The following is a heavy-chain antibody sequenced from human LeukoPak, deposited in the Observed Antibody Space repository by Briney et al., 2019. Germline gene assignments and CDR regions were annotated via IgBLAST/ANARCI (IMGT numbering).Heavy chain of an antibody. CDR2: ISYDGSNK. CDR3: AKDTLPLGYYEGYFDY. V-gene: IGHV3-30*18. D-gene: IGHD3-22*01. CDR1: GFTFSSYG. Sequence: GRSLRLSCAASGFTFSSYGMHWVRQAPGKGLEWVAVISYDGSNKYYADSVKGRFTISRDNSKNTLYLQMNSLRAEDTAVYYCAKDTLPLGYYEGYFDYWGQGTLVTVSS. J-gene: IGHJ4*02.